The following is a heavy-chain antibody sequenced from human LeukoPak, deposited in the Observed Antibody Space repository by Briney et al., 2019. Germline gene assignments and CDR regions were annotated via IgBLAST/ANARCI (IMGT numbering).Heavy chain of an antibody. CDR1: GYTFNSYG. J-gene: IGHJ4*02. CDR3: ARDSGWELQHFYFDH. V-gene: IGHV1-18*01. CDR2: ISVYNGQT. Sequence: GASVKVSCKSSGYTFNSYGINWVRPAPGQGGEWMGWISVYNGQTNYAHKFQGRVTMTTDTSTRTVYMELRSLRSDDTAVYYCARDSGWELQHFYFDHWGQGTLVTVSA. D-gene: IGHD1-26*01.